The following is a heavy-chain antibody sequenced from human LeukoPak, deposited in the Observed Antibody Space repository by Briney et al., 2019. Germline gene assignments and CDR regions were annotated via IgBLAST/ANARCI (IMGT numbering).Heavy chain of an antibody. CDR2: ISTSSSYI. CDR1: GFTFSSYN. V-gene: IGHV3-21*01. J-gene: IGHJ4*02. D-gene: IGHD3-22*01. CDR3: ARDSDSSGYCDY. Sequence: GGSLRLSCAASGFTFSSYNMNWVRQAPGKGLQWVSSISTSSSYIYYADSVKGRFTISRDNAKNSLYLQMNSLRAEDTAVHYCARDSDSSGYCDYWGQGTLVTVSS.